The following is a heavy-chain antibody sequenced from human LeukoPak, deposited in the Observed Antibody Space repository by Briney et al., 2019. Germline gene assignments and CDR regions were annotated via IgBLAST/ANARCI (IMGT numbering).Heavy chain of an antibody. CDR1: GFTFSTYN. CDR2: ITSSSSYI. Sequence: GGSLRLSCAASGFTFSTYNMNWVRHAPGKGLEWISSITSSSSYIYYADSVKGRFTISRDNAKNSLYLQMNSLRAEDTAVYYCARDGVLRYFDWLFPYYMDVWGKGTTVTISS. CDR3: ARDGVLRYFDWLFPYYMDV. D-gene: IGHD3-9*01. J-gene: IGHJ6*03. V-gene: IGHV3-21*04.